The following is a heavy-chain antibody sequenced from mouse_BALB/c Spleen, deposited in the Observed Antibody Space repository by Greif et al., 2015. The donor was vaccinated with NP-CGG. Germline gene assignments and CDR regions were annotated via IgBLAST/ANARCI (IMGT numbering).Heavy chain of an antibody. CDR1: GYAFTNYL. Sequence: QVQLQQSGAELVRPGTSVKVSCKASGYAFTNYLIEWVKQRPGQGLEWIGVINPGSGGTNYNEKFKGKATLTADKSSSTAYMQLSSLTSDDSAVYFCARGEDGLAYWGQGTLVTVSA. CDR2: INPGSGGT. D-gene: IGHD2-3*01. V-gene: IGHV1-54*01. J-gene: IGHJ3*01. CDR3: ARGEDGLAY.